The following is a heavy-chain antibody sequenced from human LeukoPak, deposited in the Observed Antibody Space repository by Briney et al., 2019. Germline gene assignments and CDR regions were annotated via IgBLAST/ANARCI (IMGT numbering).Heavy chain of an antibody. CDR3: ARRAAAAAGTGPYYFDY. V-gene: IGHV4-34*01. CDR1: GGSFSGYY. J-gene: IGHJ4*02. CDR2: INHSGST. D-gene: IGHD6-13*01. Sequence: SETLSLTCAVYGGSFSGYYWSWIRQPPGKGLEWIGEINHSGSTNYNPSLKSRVTISVDTSKNQFSLKLSSVTAADTAVYYCARRAAAAAGTGPYYFDYWGQGTLVTVSS.